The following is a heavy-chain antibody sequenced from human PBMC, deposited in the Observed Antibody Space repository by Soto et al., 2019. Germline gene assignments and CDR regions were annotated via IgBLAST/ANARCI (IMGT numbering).Heavy chain of an antibody. CDR1: GYTFTADG. D-gene: IGHD2-15*01. CDR3: ARDSAYCTGGRCYSGGHFDY. CDR2: ISAYSGNT. J-gene: IGHJ4*02. Sequence: QVQLVQSGGEVKKPGASVKVSCKASGYTFTADGISWLRQAPGQGFEWMGWISAYSGNTNFAQKFQGRVTLTTETSSSTAYMELRSLTSDVTALYYCARDSAYCTGGRCYSGGHFDYWGQGTLVTVSS. V-gene: IGHV1-18*01.